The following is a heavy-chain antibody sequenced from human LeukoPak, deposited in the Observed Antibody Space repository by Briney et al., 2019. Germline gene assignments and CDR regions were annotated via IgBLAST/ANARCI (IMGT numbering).Heavy chain of an antibody. J-gene: IGHJ4*02. CDR2: IKPDGRET. CDR1: GFTISSYW. D-gene: IGHD4-11*01. V-gene: IGHV3-7*01. CDR3: ARDYN. Sequence: GGSLRLSCAASGFTISSYWMNWVRQPAGKGLEWVANIKPDGRETNYVDSVKGRFTISRDNAKSSLFLQMNSLRAEDTAGYYCARDYNWGQGTLVTVSS.